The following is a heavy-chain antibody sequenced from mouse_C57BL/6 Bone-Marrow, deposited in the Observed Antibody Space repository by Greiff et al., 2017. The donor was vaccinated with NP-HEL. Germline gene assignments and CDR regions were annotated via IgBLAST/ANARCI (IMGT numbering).Heavy chain of an antibody. CDR2: INPYNGGT. CDR3: ARGIWLRRYYFDY. J-gene: IGHJ2*01. D-gene: IGHD2-2*01. CDR1: GYTFTDYY. Sequence: VHVKQSGPVLVKPGASVKMSCKASGYTFTDYYMNWVKQSHGKSLEWIGVINPYNGGTSYNQKFKGKATLTVDKSSSTAYMELNSLTSEDSAVYYCARGIWLRRYYFDYWGQGTTLTVSS. V-gene: IGHV1-19*01.